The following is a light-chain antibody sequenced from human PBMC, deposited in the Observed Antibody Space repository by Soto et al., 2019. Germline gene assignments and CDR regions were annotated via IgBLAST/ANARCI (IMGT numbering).Light chain of an antibody. CDR3: LRYHDVHLA. J-gene: IGKJ4*01. V-gene: IGKV3D-7*01. CDR1: QSVDSRS. CDR2: GAA. Sequence: ELVMTQSPGTLSLSPGDRATLSCRASQSVDSRSLSWYQQRPGQDPRLLIYGAATRASGIPARFSGSGSGTDFTLTISSLQPEDFAVYYCLRYHDVHLAFCGGTKVELK.